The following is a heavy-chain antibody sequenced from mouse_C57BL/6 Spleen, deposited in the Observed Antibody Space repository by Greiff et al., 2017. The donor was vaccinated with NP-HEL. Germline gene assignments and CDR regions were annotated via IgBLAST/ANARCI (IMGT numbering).Heavy chain of an antibody. CDR1: GFTFSSYG. J-gene: IGHJ3*01. CDR3: ARHEYSFAY. V-gene: IGHV5-6*01. D-gene: IGHD5-1*01. Sequence: EVKLMESGGDLVKPGGSLKLSCAASGFTFSSYGMSWVRQTPDKRLEWVATISSGGSYTYYPDRVKGRFTISRDNAKNTLYLQMSSLKSEDTAMYYCARHEYSFAYWGQGTLVTVSA. CDR2: ISSGGSYT.